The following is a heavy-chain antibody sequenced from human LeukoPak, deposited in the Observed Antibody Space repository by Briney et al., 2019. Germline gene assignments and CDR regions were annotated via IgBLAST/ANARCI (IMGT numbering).Heavy chain of an antibody. D-gene: IGHD6-19*01. CDR1: GGSFSGYY. CDR3: ARERAYSSPSPLDY. CDR2: INHSGST. Sequence: SETLSLTCAVYGGSFSGYYWSWIRQPPGKGLEWVGEINHSGSTNYNPSLKCRVTISADTSKPQFSLNLRSVTAADTAVYYCARERAYSSPSPLDYWGQGTLVTVSS. V-gene: IGHV4-34*01. J-gene: IGHJ4*02.